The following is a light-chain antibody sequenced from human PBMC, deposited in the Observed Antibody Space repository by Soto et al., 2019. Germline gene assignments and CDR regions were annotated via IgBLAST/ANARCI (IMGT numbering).Light chain of an antibody. V-gene: IGKV1-5*03. CDR2: RAS. CDR1: QSISSW. J-gene: IGKJ1*01. CDR3: QQYNSYSRT. Sequence: DIQMTQSPSTLSASVGDRVTITCRASQSISSWLAWYQQKPGKAPELLIHRASSLESGVPSRFSGSGSGTEFTLTISSLQPDDFATYYCQQYNSYSRTFGQGTKVEIK.